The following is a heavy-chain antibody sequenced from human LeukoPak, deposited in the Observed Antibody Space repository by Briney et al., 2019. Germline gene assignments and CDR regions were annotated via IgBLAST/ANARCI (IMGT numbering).Heavy chain of an antibody. CDR3: ARDPTTVTTIFDS. CDR2: IYPGEGIYATATT. Sequence: SETLSLTCSVSGVPISAYYWSWIRQSAGNRLEWIGRIYPGEGIYATATTSYNPSFKSRVTMSGDTSKNQLSLKLSSVTAADTAVYYCARDPTTVTTIFDSWGQGILVTVSS. V-gene: IGHV4-4*07. D-gene: IGHD4-11*01. CDR1: GVPISAYY. J-gene: IGHJ4*02.